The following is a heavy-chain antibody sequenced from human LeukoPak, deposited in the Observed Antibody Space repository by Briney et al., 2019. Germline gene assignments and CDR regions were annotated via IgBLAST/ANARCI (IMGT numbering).Heavy chain of an antibody. J-gene: IGHJ5*02. D-gene: IGHD3-10*01. Sequence: GSSVKVSCKASGGTLSSYAISWVRQAPGQGLEWMGGIIPIFGTANYAQKFQGRVTVTADKSTSTAYMELSSLRSEDTAVYYCASGSGGAWFDPWGQGTLVTVSS. CDR3: ASGSGGAWFDP. CDR1: GGTLSSYA. CDR2: IIPIFGTA. V-gene: IGHV1-69*06.